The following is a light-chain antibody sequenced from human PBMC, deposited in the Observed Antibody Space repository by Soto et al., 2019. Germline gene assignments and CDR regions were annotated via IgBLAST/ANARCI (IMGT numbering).Light chain of an antibody. CDR3: QQYDNLPPYT. CDR1: QDISNY. CDR2: DAS. J-gene: IGKJ2*01. V-gene: IGKV1-33*01. Sequence: DIQMTQSPSSLSASVGDRVTITCQASQDISNYLNWYQLKPGKAPKLLIYDASNLETGVPSRFSGSGSGTDSTFTISSLQPEDIATYYCQQYDNLPPYTFGQGTKLEIK.